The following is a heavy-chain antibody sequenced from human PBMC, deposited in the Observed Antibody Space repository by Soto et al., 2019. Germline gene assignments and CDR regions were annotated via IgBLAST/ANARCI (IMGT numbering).Heavy chain of an antibody. J-gene: IGHJ4*02. CDR1: GGSISSYY. D-gene: IGHD2-21*01. Sequence: SETLSLTCTVSGGSISSYYWSWIRQPPGKGLEWIGYIYYSGSTNYNPSLKSRVTISVDTSKNQFSLKLSSVTAADTAVYYCARVRRKLWWWYYFDYWGQGTLVTVSS. V-gene: IGHV4-59*01. CDR3: ARVRRKLWWWYYFDY. CDR2: IYYSGST.